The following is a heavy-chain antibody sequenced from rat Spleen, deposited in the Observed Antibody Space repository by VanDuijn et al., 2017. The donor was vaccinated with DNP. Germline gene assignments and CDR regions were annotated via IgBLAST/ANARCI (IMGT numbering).Heavy chain of an antibody. CDR3: AKWSPGDY. Sequence: EVQLVESGGGLVQPGRSMKLSCGVAGFTFSHYDMAWVRQAPTKSLEWVASVTSSGGTTYYRDSVKGRFTISRDYAKPTLYLQMNSLRSEDTATYYCAKWSPGDYWGQGVMVTVSS. CDR1: GFTFSHYD. J-gene: IGHJ2*01. V-gene: IGHV5-25*01. D-gene: IGHD1-4*01. CDR2: VTSSGGTT.